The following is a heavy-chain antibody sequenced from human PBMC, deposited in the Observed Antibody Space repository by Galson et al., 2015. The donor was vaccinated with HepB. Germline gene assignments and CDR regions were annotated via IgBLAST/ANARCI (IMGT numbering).Heavy chain of an antibody. CDR1: GDSVSTLSAA. V-gene: IGHV6-1*01. Sequence: CAISGDSVSTLSAAWNWIRQSPSRGLECLGRTYYRSKWYHDYAVSVKSRITINPDTPKNQLSLQLNSVTPEDTAVYYCARVSKGFGYCTTTTCNAFNSWGQGTLVTVSS. D-gene: IGHD2-8*01. J-gene: IGHJ4*02. CDR3: ARVSKGFGYCTTTTCNAFNS. CDR2: TYYRSKWYH.